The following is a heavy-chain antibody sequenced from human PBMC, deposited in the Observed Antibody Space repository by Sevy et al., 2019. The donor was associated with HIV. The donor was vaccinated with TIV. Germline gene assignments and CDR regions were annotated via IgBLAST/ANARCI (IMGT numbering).Heavy chain of an antibody. J-gene: IGHJ5*02. CDR3: AGMEVGGYDLLTGRSTGWFDP. V-gene: IGHV4-39*01. Sequence: SETLSLTCTVSGGSISSSNYYWGWIRQPPGKGLEWIGSIYYSGSPYYNPSLKSRVTISGDTSKNQFFLNLSSVTAPGTAVYSCAGMEVGGYDLLTGRSTGWFDPWGQGTMVTVSS. CDR2: IYYSGSP. CDR1: GGSISSSNYY. D-gene: IGHD3-9*01.